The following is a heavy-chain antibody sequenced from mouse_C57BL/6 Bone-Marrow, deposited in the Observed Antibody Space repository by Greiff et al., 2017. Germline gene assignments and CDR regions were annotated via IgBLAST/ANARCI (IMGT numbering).Heavy chain of an antibody. CDR2: IYPGGGYT. CDR3: ARGSNYYAMDY. V-gene: IGHV1-63*01. D-gene: IGHD2-5*01. J-gene: IGHJ4*01. Sequence: VQLQESGAELVRPGTSVKMSCKASGYTFTNYWIGWAKQRPGHGLEWIGDIYPGGGYTNYNEKFKGKATLTADKSSSTAYMQFSSLTSEDSAIYYCARGSNYYAMDYWGQGTSVTGSS. CDR1: GYTFTNYW.